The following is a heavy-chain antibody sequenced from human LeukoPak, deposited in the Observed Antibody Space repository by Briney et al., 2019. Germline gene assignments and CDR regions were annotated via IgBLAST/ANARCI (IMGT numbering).Heavy chain of an antibody. CDR2: IYTSGST. D-gene: IGHD5-18*01. Sequence: SETLSLTCTVSGGSISSGSYYWSWIRQPAGKGLEWIGRIYTSGSTNYNPSLKSRVTISVDTSKNQFSLKLSSVTAADTAVYYCARDSQGYSYGWPIYYYYYYMDVWGKGTTVTISS. CDR3: ARDSQGYSYGWPIYYYYYYMDV. J-gene: IGHJ6*03. CDR1: GGSISSGSYY. V-gene: IGHV4-61*02.